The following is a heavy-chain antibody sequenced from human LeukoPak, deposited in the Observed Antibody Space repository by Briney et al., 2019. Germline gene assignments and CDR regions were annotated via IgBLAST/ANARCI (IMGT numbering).Heavy chain of an antibody. D-gene: IGHD6-19*01. J-gene: IGHJ4*02. V-gene: IGHV3-30*04. CDR1: GFTFFSYT. CDR3: AREGGQWLVSDY. CDR2: ISYDGSNK. Sequence: GGSLRLSCAASGFTFFSYTMHWVRQAPGKGLEWVAVISYDGSNKYYADSVKGRFTISRDNSKNTLYLQMNSLRAEDTAVYYCAREGGQWLVSDYWGQGTLVTVSS.